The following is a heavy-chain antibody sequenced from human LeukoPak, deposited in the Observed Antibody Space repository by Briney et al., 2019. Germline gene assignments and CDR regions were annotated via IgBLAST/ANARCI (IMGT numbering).Heavy chain of an antibody. CDR2: IRYDGSNK. Sequence: GGSLSLSCAASGFTFSSYGMHWVRQAPGKGLEWVAFIRYDGSNKYYADSVKGRFTISRDNSKNTLYLQMSRLRAEDTAVYYCAKDARPVSYNWFDPWGQGTLVTVSS. D-gene: IGHD6-6*01. J-gene: IGHJ5*02. V-gene: IGHV3-30*02. CDR1: GFTFSSYG. CDR3: AKDARPVSYNWFDP.